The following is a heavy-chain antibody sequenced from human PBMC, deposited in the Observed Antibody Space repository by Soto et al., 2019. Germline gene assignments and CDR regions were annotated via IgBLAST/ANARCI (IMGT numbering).Heavy chain of an antibody. Sequence: GGSLTPSCPAYTLTFSFDQMNWDRQPTGKGREWISYISGDGTTIYYADSVKGRFTISRDSAKNSVYLKMNSLRADEKAVYYYARVHYGAGRIYFDYWGQGALVTVSS. D-gene: IGHD3-10*01. J-gene: IGHJ4*02. CDR1: TLTFSFDQ. CDR3: ARVHYGAGRIYFDY. V-gene: IGHV3-48*03. CDR2: ISGDGTTI.